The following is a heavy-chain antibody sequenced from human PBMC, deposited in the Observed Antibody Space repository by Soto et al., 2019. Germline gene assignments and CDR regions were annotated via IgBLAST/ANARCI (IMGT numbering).Heavy chain of an antibody. CDR2: MFYSGLT. D-gene: IGHD2-15*01. CDR1: GYSVTSIDYY. V-gene: IGHV4-39*01. Sequence: SETLSLTCSVSGYSVTSIDYYWAWIRQPPGKGLEWIGSMFYSGLTYYNPSLKSRVTLSVDTSKNQFSVRLNSVTAADTAVYYCAPLSVSLSGPYGIHVWGQGTTVTVSS. J-gene: IGHJ6*02. CDR3: APLSVSLSGPYGIHV.